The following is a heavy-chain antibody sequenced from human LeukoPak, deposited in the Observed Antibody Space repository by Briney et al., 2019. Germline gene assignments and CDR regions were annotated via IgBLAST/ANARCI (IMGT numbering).Heavy chain of an antibody. CDR1: GFTFSSYS. CDR3: ARMVLYYYGMDV. D-gene: IGHD2-8*01. Sequence: GGSLRLSCAASGFTFSSYSMNWVRQAPGKGLEWVSSISSSSSYIYYADSVKGRFTISRDNVKNSLYLQMNSLRAEDTAVYYCARMVLYYYGMDVWGQGTTVTVSS. V-gene: IGHV3-21*01. J-gene: IGHJ6*02. CDR2: ISSSSSYI.